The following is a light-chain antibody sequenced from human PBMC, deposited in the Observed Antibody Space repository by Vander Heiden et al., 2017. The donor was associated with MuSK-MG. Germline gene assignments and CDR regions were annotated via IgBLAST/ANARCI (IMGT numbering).Light chain of an antibody. J-gene: IGKJ4*01. CDR3: QQYYSAPLT. CDR1: QSVLYSSNNRNY. V-gene: IGKV4-1*01. Sequence: DIVMTQSPDSLAVSLGERATINCKSSQSVLYSSNNRNYLAWYQQKPRQPPKLLLYWASTRESGVPDRFSGSGSGTDFTLTISSLQAEDVAVCYCQQYYSAPLTFGGGTKVEIK. CDR2: WAS.